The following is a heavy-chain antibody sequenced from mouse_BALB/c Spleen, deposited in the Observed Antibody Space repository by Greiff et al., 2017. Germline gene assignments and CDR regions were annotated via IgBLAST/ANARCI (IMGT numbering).Heavy chain of an antibody. Sequence: EVQLQQSGAELVKPGASVKLSCTASGFNIKDTYMHWVKQRPEQGLEWIGRIDPANGNTKYDPKFQGKATITADTSSNTAYLQLSSLTSEDTAVYYCARGRTTVSSGFAYWGQGTLVTVSA. D-gene: IGHD1-1*01. CDR2: IDPANGNT. J-gene: IGHJ3*01. CDR3: ARGRTTVSSGFAY. V-gene: IGHV14-3*02. CDR1: GFNIKDTY.